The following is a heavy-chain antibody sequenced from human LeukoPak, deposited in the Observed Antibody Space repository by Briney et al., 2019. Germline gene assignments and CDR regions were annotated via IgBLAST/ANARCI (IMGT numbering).Heavy chain of an antibody. D-gene: IGHD6-13*01. CDR1: GFTFSSYG. J-gene: IGHJ4*02. CDR2: ISGSGGST. CDR3: AKDKVGSSWYVFDY. V-gene: IGHV3-23*01. Sequence: PGGTLRLSCAASGFTFSSYGMSWVRQAPGKGLEWVSAISGSGGSTYYADSVKGRFTISRDNSKNTLYLQMNSLRAEDTAVYYCAKDKVGSSWYVFDYWGQGTLVTASS.